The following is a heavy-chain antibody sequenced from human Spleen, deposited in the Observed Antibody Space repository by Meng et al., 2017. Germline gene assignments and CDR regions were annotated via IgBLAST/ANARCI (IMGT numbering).Heavy chain of an antibody. CDR1: GFSLKTSGVG. CDR2: IYWNDDK. D-gene: IGHD6-13*01. V-gene: IGHV2-5*01. Sequence: SGPTLAKPTHTLTLTCTFSGFSLKTSGVGVGWVRQPPAKALEWLTLIYWNDDKHYSPSLKTRPTITKDSSKNQVVLTMANMDPVDTGTYYCAKIARAAVGWDHWFDPWGQGTRVTVSS. CDR3: AKIARAAVGWDHWFDP. J-gene: IGHJ5*02.